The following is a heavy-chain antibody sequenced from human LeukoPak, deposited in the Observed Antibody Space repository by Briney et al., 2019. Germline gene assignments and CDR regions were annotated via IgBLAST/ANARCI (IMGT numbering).Heavy chain of an antibody. Sequence: GGPLRLSCAASGFTVSSNYMSWVRQAPGKGLEWVSVIYSGGSTYYADSVKGRFTISRDNSKNTLYLQMNSLRAEDTAVYYCARGSIVGALDYWGQGTLVTVSS. CDR2: IYSGGST. J-gene: IGHJ4*02. CDR3: ARGSIVGALDY. CDR1: GFTVSSNY. V-gene: IGHV3-53*01. D-gene: IGHD1-26*01.